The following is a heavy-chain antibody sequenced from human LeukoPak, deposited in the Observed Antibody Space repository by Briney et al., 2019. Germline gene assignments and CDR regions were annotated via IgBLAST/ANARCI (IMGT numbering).Heavy chain of an antibody. D-gene: IGHD3-10*01. CDR1: GFTFSSYW. Sequence: GGSLRLSCAASGFTFSSYWMTWVRQAPGKGLEWVSVIYGDGSTYYAESLKARFTISRDNSENTVHLQMNSLRTEDTAVYYCARMRFGGAFDIWGQGTMVTVSS. J-gene: IGHJ3*02. V-gene: IGHV3-66*01. CDR3: ARMRFGGAFDI. CDR2: IYGDGST.